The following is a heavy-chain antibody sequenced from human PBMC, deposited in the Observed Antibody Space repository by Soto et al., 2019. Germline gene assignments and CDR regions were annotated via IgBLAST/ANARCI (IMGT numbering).Heavy chain of an antibody. CDR3: ARMKSITIFGVVPADYYYYGMDV. Sequence: WASVKVSCKASGYTFTYYYIHWVRQAPGQGLEWMGGIIPIFGTANYAQKFQGRVTITADESTSTAYMELSSLRSEDTAVYYCARMKSITIFGVVPADYYYYGMDVWGQGTTVTV. D-gene: IGHD3-3*01. CDR2: IIPIFGTA. CDR1: GYTFTYYY. J-gene: IGHJ6*01. V-gene: IGHV1-69*13.